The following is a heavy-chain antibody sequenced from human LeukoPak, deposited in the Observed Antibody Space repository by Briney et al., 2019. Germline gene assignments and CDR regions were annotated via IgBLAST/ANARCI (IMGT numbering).Heavy chain of an antibody. CDR2: INHSGST. Sequence: SETLSLTCAVYGGSFSGYYWSWIRQPPGKGLEWIGEINHSGSTNYNPSLKSRVTISVDTSKNQFSLKLSSVTAADTAVYYCASSYSSSWYPRYYYYMDVWGKGTTVTVSS. V-gene: IGHV4-34*01. CDR3: ASSYSSSWYPRYYYYMDV. CDR1: GGSFSGYY. D-gene: IGHD6-13*01. J-gene: IGHJ6*03.